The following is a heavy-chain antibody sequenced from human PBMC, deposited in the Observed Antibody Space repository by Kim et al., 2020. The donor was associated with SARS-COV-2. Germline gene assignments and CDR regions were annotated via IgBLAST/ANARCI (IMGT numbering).Heavy chain of an antibody. D-gene: IGHD3-9*01. CDR3: ARVLSKITIPPDGMDV. CDR1: GFTFSAYS. CDR2: ISGSSTTI. J-gene: IGHJ6*02. V-gene: IGHV3-48*02. Sequence: GGSLRLSCAASGFTFSAYSMNWVRQAPGKGLEWISYISGSSTTIYYADSVRGRFTISRDDAKNSLFLHVNSLRDEDSAVYYCARVLSKITIPPDGMDVWGQGTTVTVSS.